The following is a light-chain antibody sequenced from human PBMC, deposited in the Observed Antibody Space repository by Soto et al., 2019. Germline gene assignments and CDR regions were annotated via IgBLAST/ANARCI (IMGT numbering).Light chain of an antibody. J-gene: IGLJ2*01. V-gene: IGLV2-8*01. Sequence: QSALTQPPSASGSPEQSVAISCTGTSSDVGGYNYVSWYQQHPGKAPKLMIYEGSKRPSGVSNRFSGSKSGNTASLTISGLQAEDEAYYYCWSYAGNTIFVFGGGTKLTVL. CDR1: SSDVGGYNY. CDR2: EGS. CDR3: WSYAGNTIFV.